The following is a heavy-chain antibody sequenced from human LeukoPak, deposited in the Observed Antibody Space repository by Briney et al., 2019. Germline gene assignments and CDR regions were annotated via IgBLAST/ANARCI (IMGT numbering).Heavy chain of an antibody. D-gene: IGHD1-26*01. CDR2: ITTGDGNT. V-gene: IGHV3-23*01. CDR3: VRQKKSHGNFDY. CDR1: GFTFSSYT. J-gene: IGHJ4*02. Sequence: PGGSLRLSCTASGFTFSSYTMTWVRQAPGKGLKWVSTITTGDGNTYYADSVKGRFTVSRDDSKNTLYLQMNSLRVEDTAVYYCVRQKKSHGNFDYWGQGTLVTVSS.